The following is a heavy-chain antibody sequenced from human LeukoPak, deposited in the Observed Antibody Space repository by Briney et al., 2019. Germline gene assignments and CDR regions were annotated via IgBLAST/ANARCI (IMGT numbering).Heavy chain of an antibody. CDR2: INGDGTTT. CDR1: GFTFSRYL. V-gene: IGHV3-74*01. CDR3: ASETYYYGSGSYYKGQF. D-gene: IGHD3-10*01. Sequence: QSGGSLRLSCAASGFTFSRYLMRWVRQAPGKGLVGVSRINGDGTTTTYADSVKGRFTVSRDNAENTLYLQMNSLRIEDTGVYYCASETYYYGSGSYYKGQFWGQGTLVTVSS. J-gene: IGHJ4*02.